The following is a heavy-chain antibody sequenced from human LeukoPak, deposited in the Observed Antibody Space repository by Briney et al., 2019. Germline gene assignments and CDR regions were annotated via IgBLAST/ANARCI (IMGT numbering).Heavy chain of an antibody. J-gene: IGHJ6*03. V-gene: IGHV3-48*03. CDR1: GFTFSSYE. CDR3: ARAYAPRYYYYMDV. CDR2: ISSSGSTI. Sequence: PGGSLRLSRAASGFTFSSYEMNWVRQAPGKGLEWVSYISSSGSTIYYADSVKGRFTISRDNAKNSLYLQMNSLRAEDTAVYYRARAYAPRYYYYMDVWGKGTTVTISS.